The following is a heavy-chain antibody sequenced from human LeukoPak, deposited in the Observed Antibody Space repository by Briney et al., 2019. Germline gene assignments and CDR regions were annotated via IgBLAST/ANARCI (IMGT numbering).Heavy chain of an antibody. D-gene: IGHD3-10*01. V-gene: IGHV3-30*02. CDR2: IRFDGSKK. CDR1: GFTFNNYG. J-gene: IGHJ4*02. Sequence: GGSLRLSYVASGFTFNNYGIHWICQAPGKGLEWVAFIRFDGSKKFYSDSVKGRFTISRDNSKNTLYLQMNSLRAEDSAVYFCAKDRPPQYDSGTYSDYWGQGTLVTVSS. CDR3: AKDRPPQYDSGTYSDY.